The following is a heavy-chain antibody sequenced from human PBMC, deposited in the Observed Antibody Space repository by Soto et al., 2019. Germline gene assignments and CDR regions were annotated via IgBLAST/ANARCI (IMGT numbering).Heavy chain of an antibody. CDR1: SGSISSADYY. J-gene: IGHJ5*02. Sequence: PSETLSLTCTVSSGSISSADYYLTWIRQPPGKGLEWIGYIYYSGSSYYNPSLESRVTMSLDTSKNQFSLNLRSVTAADTTVYYCARQHLSGQRYFSNWASNRLDPWGQGTLVTVSS. V-gene: IGHV4-30-4*01. CDR3: ARQHLSGQRYFSNWASNRLDP. D-gene: IGHD6-13*01. CDR2: IYYSGSS.